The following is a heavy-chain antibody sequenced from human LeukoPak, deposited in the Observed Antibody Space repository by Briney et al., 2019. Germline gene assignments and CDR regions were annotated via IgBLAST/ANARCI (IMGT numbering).Heavy chain of an antibody. CDR3: ARGPQETYGTTYYFDY. J-gene: IGHJ4*02. D-gene: IGHD1-7*01. Sequence: SETLSLTCAVSGGSISSQNWWTWVRQPPGKGPEWIGEIFHTETTNYNPSLKSRVTISVDTSKNQFSLKLSSVTAADTAVYYCARGPQETYGTTYYFDYWGQGTLVTVSS. V-gene: IGHV4-4*02. CDR1: GGSISSQNW. CDR2: IFHTETT.